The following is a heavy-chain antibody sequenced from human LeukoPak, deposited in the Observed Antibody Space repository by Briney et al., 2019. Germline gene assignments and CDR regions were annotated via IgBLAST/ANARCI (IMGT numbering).Heavy chain of an antibody. D-gene: IGHD6-13*01. Sequence: GESLKISCKGSGSNFPIYWIGWVRQMPGQGLEWMGIIYPDDSNTIYGPSFQGQVTISADKSINTAYLEWSSLKASDTAIYYCARQGAAGKYYYYYMDVWGKGTTVTVSS. CDR2: IYPDDSNT. J-gene: IGHJ6*03. V-gene: IGHV5-51*01. CDR3: ARQGAAGKYYYYYMDV. CDR1: GSNFPIYW.